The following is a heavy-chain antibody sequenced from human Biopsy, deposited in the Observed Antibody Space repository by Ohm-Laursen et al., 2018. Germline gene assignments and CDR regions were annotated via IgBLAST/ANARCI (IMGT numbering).Heavy chain of an antibody. J-gene: IGHJ5*02. CDR1: DGSINSNDYY. D-gene: IGHD1-14*01. V-gene: IGHV4-61*09. Sequence: TLSLTCTVSDGSINSNDYYWGWIRQPAGKGLEWIGQIYTSGITNYNPSLKSRVTMSVDTSKNKFSLRVSSVTAADTAVYYCARDRDRRGWFDPWGQGTLVTVSS. CDR3: ARDRDRRGWFDP. CDR2: IYTSGIT.